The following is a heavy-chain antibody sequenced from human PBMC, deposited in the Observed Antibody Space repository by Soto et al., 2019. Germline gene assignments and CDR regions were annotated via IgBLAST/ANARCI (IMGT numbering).Heavy chain of an antibody. D-gene: IGHD6-19*01. V-gene: IGHV1-2*02. J-gene: IGHJ4*01. CDR1: GYTFTGYY. Sequence: ASVKVSCKASGYTFTGYYMHWVRQAPGQGLEWMGWINPNSGGTNYAQKCQGRVTMTRDMSISTAYMELSRLRSDDTAVYYCASTGYSSGWSPSHLPYGGNSGRRYFDYRGHGTLVPV. CDR3: ASTGYSSGWSPSHLPYGGNSGRRYFDY. CDR2: INPNSGGT.